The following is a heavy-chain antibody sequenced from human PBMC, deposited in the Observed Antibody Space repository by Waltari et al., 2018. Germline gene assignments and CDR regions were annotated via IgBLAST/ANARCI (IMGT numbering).Heavy chain of an antibody. Sequence: EVQLVESGGGLVRPGGSLSLSCAASGLSFNTYNMNWVRQAPGKGLEWVSSISNTGAYMHYADSVKGRFTISRDNAKNSLYLQLSSLRAEDTAMYYCATGGWGFFLGYWGQGTLVTVSS. CDR2: ISNTGAYM. CDR3: ATGGWGFFLGY. V-gene: IGHV3-21*02. J-gene: IGHJ4*02. D-gene: IGHD7-27*01. CDR1: GLSFNTYN.